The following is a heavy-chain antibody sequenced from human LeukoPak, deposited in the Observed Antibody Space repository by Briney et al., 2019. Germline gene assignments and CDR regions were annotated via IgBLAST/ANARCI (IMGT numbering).Heavy chain of an antibody. CDR3: AREDYGDYGFDY. Sequence: PSETLSLTCTVSGGSISSGSYYWSWIRQPAGKGLEWIGRIYTSGSTNYNPSLKSRVTISVDTSKNQFSLKLSSVTAADTAVYYCAREDYGDYGFDYWGQGTLVTVSS. D-gene: IGHD4-17*01. V-gene: IGHV4-61*02. J-gene: IGHJ4*02. CDR1: GGSISSGSYY. CDR2: IYTSGST.